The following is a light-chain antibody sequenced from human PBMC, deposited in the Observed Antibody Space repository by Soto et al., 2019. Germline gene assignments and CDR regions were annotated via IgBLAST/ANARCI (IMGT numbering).Light chain of an antibody. V-gene: IGKV2-40*01. CDR3: MQRREFPYT. J-gene: IGKJ2*01. CDR1: QSLLDSHDGNTY. Sequence: DIVMTQTPLSLPVTPGEPASISCRSSQSLLDSHDGNTYLDWYLQKPGQSPQLVIYTLSYRAYGVPDRFSGSGSGTDFTLKINRVEAEDVGVYYCMQRREFPYTFGQGTKLEIK. CDR2: TLS.